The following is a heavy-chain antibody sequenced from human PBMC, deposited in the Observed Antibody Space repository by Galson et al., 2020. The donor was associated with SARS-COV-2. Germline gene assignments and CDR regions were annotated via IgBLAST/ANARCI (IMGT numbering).Heavy chain of an antibody. CDR2: ISGGNDNI. CDR1: GFTFSDYT. V-gene: IGHV3-23*01. J-gene: IGHJ5*02. CDR3: ARTTDWFDP. Sequence: GGSLRLSCAASGFTFSDYTMAWVRQPPEKGLEWVSTISGGNDNIYYEDSVRGRFTISRDNSKNTVYLQMNSLRAEDTALYYCARTTDWFDPWGQGTLVTVSS.